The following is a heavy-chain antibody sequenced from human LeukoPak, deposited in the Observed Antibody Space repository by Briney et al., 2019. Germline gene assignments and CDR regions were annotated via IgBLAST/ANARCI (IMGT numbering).Heavy chain of an antibody. CDR2: ISSSGDTI. V-gene: IGHV3-48*03. CDR3: AINGNYDMLTGYYTNSHFDY. CDR1: GFTFSRYV. J-gene: IGHJ4*02. D-gene: IGHD3-9*01. Sequence: GGSLRHSRAASGFTFSRYVMNWVREAPGKGREWGAHISSSGDTIFYADSMKGRFTISRDNAQNSLYLQMHCLRAEDPAVYYCAINGNYDMLTGYYTNSHFDYWGQGTLVTVSS.